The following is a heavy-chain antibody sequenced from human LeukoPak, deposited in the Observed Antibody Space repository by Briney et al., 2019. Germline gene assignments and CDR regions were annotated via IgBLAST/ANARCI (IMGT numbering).Heavy chain of an antibody. Sequence: ASVKVSCKASGYTFTTYGISWVRQAPGQGLEWMGWISAYNGDTSYAQKLQGRVTMTTDTSTSTAYMELRSLRSDDTAVYYCARVFHDSSGYYPYYFDYWGQGTLVTVSS. CDR3: ARVFHDSSGYYPYYFDY. V-gene: IGHV1-18*01. D-gene: IGHD3-22*01. CDR1: GYTFTTYG. CDR2: ISAYNGDT. J-gene: IGHJ4*02.